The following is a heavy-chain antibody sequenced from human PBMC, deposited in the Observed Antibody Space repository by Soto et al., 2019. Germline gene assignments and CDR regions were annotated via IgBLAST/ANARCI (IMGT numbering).Heavy chain of an antibody. CDR1: GLAFSNYA. D-gene: IGHD3-16*01. J-gene: IGHJ4*02. Sequence: LRLTCAASGLAFSNYAMTWVRQAPGKGLEWVSIITASGYSAYYGGAVKGRFTTSRDNSRSTLYLQMNGLRANDTAVYYCAKGDLLWDPFDFWGQGTLVTVSS. CDR2: ITASGYSA. CDR3: AKGDLLWDPFDF. V-gene: IGHV3-23*01.